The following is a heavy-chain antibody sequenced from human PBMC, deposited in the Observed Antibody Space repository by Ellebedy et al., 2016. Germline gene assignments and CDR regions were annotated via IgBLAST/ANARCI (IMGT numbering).Heavy chain of an antibody. CDR3: ARDLLDRSYYDSSAFYGF. D-gene: IGHD3-22*01. V-gene: IGHV1-18*04. J-gene: IGHJ4*02. CDR2: ISTFNGNT. Sequence: ASVKVSCKASGYAFTSFGISWVRQAPGQGLEWMGWISTFNGNTNYAQKLQGRVTMTTDTSTSTAYMELRSLRSDDPAVYYCARDLLDRSYYDSSAFYGFWGQGTLVTVSS. CDR1: GYAFTSFG.